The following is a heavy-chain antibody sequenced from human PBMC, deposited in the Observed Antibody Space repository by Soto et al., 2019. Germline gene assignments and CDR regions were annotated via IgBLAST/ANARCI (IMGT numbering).Heavy chain of an antibody. V-gene: IGHV3-30-3*01. J-gene: IGHJ4*02. CDR2: ISYDGSNK. CDR3: AREWDYYDFWSGYYSYYFDY. CDR1: GFTFSSYA. D-gene: IGHD3-3*01. Sequence: GGSLRLSCAASGFTFSSYAMHWVRQAPGKGLEWVAVISYDGSNKYYADSVKGRFTISRDNSKNTLYLQMNSLRAEDTAVYYCAREWDYYDFWSGYYSYYFDYWGQGTLVTVSS.